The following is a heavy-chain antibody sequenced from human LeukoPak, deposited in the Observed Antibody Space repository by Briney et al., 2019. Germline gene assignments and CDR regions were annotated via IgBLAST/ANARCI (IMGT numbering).Heavy chain of an antibody. CDR1: GASISSCY. J-gene: IGHJ3*01. CDR2: MSNTAVT. V-gene: IGHV4-59*08. Sequence: SETLSLTCTVSGASISSCYWSWIRQIPEKGLEWIGCMSNTAVTGYNPSLESRVSISRDTSKNQFSLKLTSVTAADTAVYYCVRHEDLVAIPLGLGAFDLWGQGTLVTVSS. D-gene: IGHD5-12*01. CDR3: VRHEDLVAIPLGLGAFDL.